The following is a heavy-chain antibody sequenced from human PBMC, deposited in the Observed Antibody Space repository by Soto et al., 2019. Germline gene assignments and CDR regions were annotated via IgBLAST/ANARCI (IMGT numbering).Heavy chain of an antibody. CDR1: GFTFSSYA. CDR2: ITSSGGNT. Sequence: GWSLRLSCAASGFTFSSYAMNWVRQAPGKGLEWVSAITSSGGNTYYADSVKGRFSISRDNSKNTLYLQMNSLRAEDTAVYYCAKALAPVYSYGKIEYWGGGTLVTVSS. J-gene: IGHJ4*02. CDR3: AKALAPVYSYGKIEY. D-gene: IGHD5-18*01. V-gene: IGHV3-23*01.